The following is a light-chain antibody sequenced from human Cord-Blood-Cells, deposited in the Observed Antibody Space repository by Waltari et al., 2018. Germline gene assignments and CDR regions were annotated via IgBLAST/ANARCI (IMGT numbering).Light chain of an antibody. CDR3: QVWDSSSDHWV. CDR2: DDS. V-gene: IGLV3-21*02. Sequence: SYVLTQPPSVSVAPGQTARITCGGNNIGSKSVQWYQQKPGQAHVLVVYDDSDRPSGIPERFSGSNSGNTATLTISRVEAGDEADYYCQVWDSSSDHWVFGGGTKLTVL. CDR1: NIGSKS. J-gene: IGLJ3*02.